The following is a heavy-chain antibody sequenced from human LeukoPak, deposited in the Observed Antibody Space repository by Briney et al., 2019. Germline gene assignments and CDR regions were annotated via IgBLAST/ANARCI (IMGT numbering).Heavy chain of an antibody. V-gene: IGHV1-69*05. Sequence: SVKVSCKASGGTFSSYAISWVRQAPGQGLEWMGGLIPIFGTANYAQKFQGRVTITTDESTSTAYMELSSLGSEDTAVYYCARLPRGGYNFLAPDDYWGQGTLVTVSS. CDR3: ARLPRGGYNFLAPDDY. CDR2: LIPIFGTA. CDR1: GGTFSSYA. D-gene: IGHD5-24*01. J-gene: IGHJ4*02.